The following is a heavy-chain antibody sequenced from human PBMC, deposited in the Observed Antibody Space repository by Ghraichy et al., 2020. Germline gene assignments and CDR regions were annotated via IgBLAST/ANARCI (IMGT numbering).Heavy chain of an antibody. CDR3: VAHKRGWDDVY. D-gene: IGHD1-1*01. J-gene: IGHJ4*02. V-gene: IGHV3-74*01. Sequence: WGSLRLSCAASGFTFNTYWIHWVRQAPGKGLVWVSRFNYDASSTAYADSVQGRFTVSRDNAKNTLFLQMNSLRAEDTAVYYCVAHKRGWDDVYWGQGSLVTVSS. CDR1: GFTFNTYW. CDR2: FNYDASST.